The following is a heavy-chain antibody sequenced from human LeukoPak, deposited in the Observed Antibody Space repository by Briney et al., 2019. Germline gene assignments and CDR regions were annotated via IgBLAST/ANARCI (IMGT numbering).Heavy chain of an antibody. CDR1: GYTFTGYY. CDR2: INSNSGGT. CDR3: AREALQLERRGAFDI. Sequence: ASVKVSCKASGYTFTGYYMHWVRQAPGQGLEWMGWINSNSGGTNYAQKFQGRVTMTRDTSISTAYMELSRLRSDDTAVYYCAREALQLERRGAFDIWGQGTMVTVSS. J-gene: IGHJ3*02. V-gene: IGHV1-2*02. D-gene: IGHD1-1*01.